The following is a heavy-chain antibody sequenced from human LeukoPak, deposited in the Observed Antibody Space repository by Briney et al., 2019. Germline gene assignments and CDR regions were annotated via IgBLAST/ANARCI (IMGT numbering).Heavy chain of an antibody. CDR1: GGSFSGYY. CDR2: INHSGST. Sequence: SETLSLTCAVYGGSFSGYYWSWIRQPPGKGLEWIGEINHSGSTNYNPSLKSRVTISVDTSKNQFSLKLSSVTAADTAVYYCAGWSGWPYDLEIDYWGQGTLVTVSS. J-gene: IGHJ4*02. CDR3: AGWSGWPYDLEIDY. D-gene: IGHD6-19*01. V-gene: IGHV4-34*01.